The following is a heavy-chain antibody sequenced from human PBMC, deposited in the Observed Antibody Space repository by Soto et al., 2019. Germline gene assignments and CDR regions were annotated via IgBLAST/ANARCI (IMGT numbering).Heavy chain of an antibody. CDR3: AKYIDFWSGYPSTYYYYGMDV. J-gene: IGHJ6*02. D-gene: IGHD3-3*01. Sequence: GSLRLSCAASGFTFSSYAMSWVRQAPGKGLEWVSAISGSGGSTYYADSVKGRFTISRDNSKNTLYLQMNSLRAEDTAVYYCAKYIDFWSGYPSTYYYYGMDVWGQGTTVTVSS. CDR1: GFTFSSYA. CDR2: ISGSGGST. V-gene: IGHV3-23*01.